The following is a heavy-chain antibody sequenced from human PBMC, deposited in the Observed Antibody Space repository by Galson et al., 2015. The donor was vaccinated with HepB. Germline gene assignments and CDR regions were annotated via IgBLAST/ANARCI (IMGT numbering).Heavy chain of an antibody. Sequence: SVKVSCKASGYTFTSYGISWVRQAPGQGLEWMGWISAYNSNTNYAQKLQGRVTMTTDTSTSTAYMELRSLRSDDTAVYYCARDVPYYDSSGYLPPPYDAFDIWGQGTMVTVSS. CDR2: ISAYNSNT. CDR3: ARDVPYYDSSGYLPPPYDAFDI. CDR1: GYTFTSYG. D-gene: IGHD3-22*01. V-gene: IGHV1-18*01. J-gene: IGHJ3*02.